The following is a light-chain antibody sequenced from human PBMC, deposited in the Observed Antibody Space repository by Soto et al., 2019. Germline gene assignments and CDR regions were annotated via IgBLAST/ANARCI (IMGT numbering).Light chain of an antibody. Sequence: DIQMTQSPSSLSASVGDRVTITCRASQSISSYLNWYQQKPGKAPKLLIYGASSLQSWVPSRFSGSGSGTDFTLTISSLQPEDFATYYCQKSYSTPRTFGQGTKVEIK. V-gene: IGKV1-39*01. CDR3: QKSYSTPRT. J-gene: IGKJ1*01. CDR1: QSISSY. CDR2: GAS.